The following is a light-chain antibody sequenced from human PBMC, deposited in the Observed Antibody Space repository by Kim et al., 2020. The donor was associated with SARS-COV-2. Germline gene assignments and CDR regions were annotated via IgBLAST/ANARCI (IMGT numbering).Light chain of an antibody. CDR1: QSVSSN. CDR2: GAS. Sequence: EIVMTQSPATLSVSPGERATLSCRASQSVSSNLAWYQQKPGQAPRLLIHGASTRATGIPARFSGSGSGTEFTLTISSLQSEDFAVYYCQQYNNWPPRTTFGGGTKLEI. CDR3: QQYNNWPPRTT. V-gene: IGKV3-15*01. J-gene: IGKJ4*01.